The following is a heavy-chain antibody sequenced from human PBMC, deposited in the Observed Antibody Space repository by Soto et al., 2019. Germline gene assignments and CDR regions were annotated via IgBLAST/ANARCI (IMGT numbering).Heavy chain of an antibody. CDR1: GFTFTSSA. V-gene: IGHV1-58*02. CDR3: APFPSGVPPGP. Sequence: GASVKVSCKASGFTFTSSARQWVRQARGQRLEWIGWIVVGSGNTNYAQKFQERVTITRDMSTSTAYMELSSLRSEDTAVYYCAPFPSGVPPGPWGQGTLVTVSS. J-gene: IGHJ5*02. D-gene: IGHD3-10*01. CDR2: IVVGSGNT.